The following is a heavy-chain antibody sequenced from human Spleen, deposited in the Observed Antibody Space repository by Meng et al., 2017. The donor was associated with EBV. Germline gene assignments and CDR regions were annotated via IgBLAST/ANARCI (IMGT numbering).Heavy chain of an antibody. CDR3: VGNGYYSLDD. CDR1: GDSISSTDW. V-gene: IGHV4-4*02. CDR2: IHHSGGT. J-gene: IGHJ4*02. Sequence: QVQLQQWGAGLLKPSETLSLTCAVSGDSISSTDWWSWVRQPPGKGLEWIAEIHHSGGTNYNPSLESRVTMSVDKSRNQFSLMLSSVTAADTAVYYCVGNGYYSLDDWGQGTLVTVAS. D-gene: IGHD3-22*01.